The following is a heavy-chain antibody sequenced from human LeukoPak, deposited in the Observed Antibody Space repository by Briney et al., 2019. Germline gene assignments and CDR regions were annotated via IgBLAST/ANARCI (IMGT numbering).Heavy chain of an antibody. Sequence: SETLSLTCAVYGGPFSGYYWSWLRQPPGKGLEWIGEINHSGSTNYNPSLTSRVTISVDTSKNQFSLKLSSVTAADTAVYYCARLTRTMSLGIDYWGQGTLVTVSS. J-gene: IGHJ4*02. V-gene: IGHV4-34*01. CDR1: GGPFSGYY. CDR2: INHSGST. CDR3: ARLTRTMSLGIDY. D-gene: IGHD3-10*02.